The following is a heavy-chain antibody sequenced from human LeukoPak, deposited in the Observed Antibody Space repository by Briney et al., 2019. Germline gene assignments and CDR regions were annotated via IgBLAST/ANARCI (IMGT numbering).Heavy chain of an antibody. V-gene: IGHV3-20*04. CDR2: INWHGGST. Sequence: PGGSLRLSCVASGFTFEDYGMSWVRQSAGKGLEWVSSINWHGGSTHYAESVKGRFTISRDNAKNPLFLQMNSLRAEDTALYYCARANYSPYYFDYWGQGTPVTVSS. CDR1: GFTFEDYG. D-gene: IGHD4-11*01. J-gene: IGHJ4*02. CDR3: ARANYSPYYFDY.